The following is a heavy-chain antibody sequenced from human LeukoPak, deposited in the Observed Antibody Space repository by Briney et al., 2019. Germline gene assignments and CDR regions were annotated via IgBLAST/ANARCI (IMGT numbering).Heavy chain of an antibody. J-gene: IGHJ4*02. CDR2: IYSGGNT. V-gene: IGHV3-53*01. Sequence: GGSLRLSCAASGFTVSINYMSWVRQAPGKGLEWVSVIYSGGNTYYADSVKGRFPISRDNSKNTVYLQMNRLRAADTAVYYCARGETSSYDYRGQGTLVTVSS. D-gene: IGHD2-2*01. CDR3: ARGETSSYDY. CDR1: GFTVSINY.